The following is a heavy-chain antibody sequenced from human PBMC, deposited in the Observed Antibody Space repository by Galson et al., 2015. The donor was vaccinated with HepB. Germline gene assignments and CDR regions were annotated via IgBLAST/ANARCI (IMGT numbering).Heavy chain of an antibody. CDR1: GFSLSTTGVG. V-gene: IGHV2-5*02. Sequence: PALVKPTQTLTLTCTFSGFSLSTTGVGVGWIRQPPGEALEWLAIIYYDGDKRYSPSLKSRLSITKDTSNNQVVLTMTNVDPVDTATYYCAHRVFDGNRYWYFDLWGRGTLVTVSS. J-gene: IGHJ2*01. CDR3: AHRVFDGNRYWYFDL. CDR2: IYYDGDK. D-gene: IGHD4-23*01.